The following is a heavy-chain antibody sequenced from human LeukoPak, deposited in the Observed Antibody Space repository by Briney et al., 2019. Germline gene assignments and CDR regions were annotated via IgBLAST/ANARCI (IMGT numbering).Heavy chain of an antibody. CDR3: TTMVRGARNDY. V-gene: IGHV3-49*03. D-gene: IGHD3-10*01. CDR2: IRSKAYGGTT. J-gene: IGHJ4*02. Sequence: PGGSLRLSCAASGFTFGDYAMSWFRQAPGKGLEWVGFIRSKAYGGTTEYAASVKGRFTISRDDSKSIAYLQMNSLKTEDTAVYYCTTMVRGARNDYWGQGTLVTVSS. CDR1: GFTFGDYA.